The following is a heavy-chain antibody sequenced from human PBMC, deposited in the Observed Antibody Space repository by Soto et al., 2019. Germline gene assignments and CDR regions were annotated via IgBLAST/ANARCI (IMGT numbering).Heavy chain of an antibody. CDR1: GFTFSSYS. J-gene: IGHJ4*02. Sequence: GGSLRLSCAASGFTFSSYSMNWVHQAPGKGLEWVSYISSSSSTIYYADSVKGRFTISRDNAKNSLYLQMNSLRAEDTAVYYCARDTDDYYDFWSGYLSSAGYFDYWGQGTLVTVSS. D-gene: IGHD3-3*01. V-gene: IGHV3-48*01. CDR3: ARDTDDYYDFWSGYLSSAGYFDY. CDR2: ISSSSSTI.